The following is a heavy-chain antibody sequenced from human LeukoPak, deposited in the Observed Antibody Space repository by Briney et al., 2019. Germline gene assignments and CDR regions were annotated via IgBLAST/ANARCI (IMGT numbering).Heavy chain of an antibody. CDR3: AREGAGGYDFGMDV. CDR1: GYTFTGYY. CDR2: INPNSGGT. V-gene: IGHV1-2*02. J-gene: IGHJ6*03. Sequence: ASVKVSCKASGYTFTGYYMHWVRQAPGQGLEWMGWINPNSGGTNYAQKLQGRVTMTTDTSTSTAYMELRSLRSDDTAVYYCAREGAGGYDFGMDVWGKGTTVTISS. D-gene: IGHD5-12*01.